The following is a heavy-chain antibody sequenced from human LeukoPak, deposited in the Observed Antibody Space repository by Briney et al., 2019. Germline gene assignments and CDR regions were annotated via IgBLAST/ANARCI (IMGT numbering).Heavy chain of an antibody. CDR1: GYSFTRNA. Sequence: GASVKVSCKASGYSFTRNAMHWVRQAPGQRLEWMGWINVDNGNTKYSQKFQGRVTITRDTSASTAYMELSSLRSEDTAVYYCARLGIPVARAFDYWGQGTLVSVSS. CDR3: ARLGIPVARAFDY. D-gene: IGHD6-19*01. CDR2: INVDNGNT. V-gene: IGHV1-3*01. J-gene: IGHJ4*02.